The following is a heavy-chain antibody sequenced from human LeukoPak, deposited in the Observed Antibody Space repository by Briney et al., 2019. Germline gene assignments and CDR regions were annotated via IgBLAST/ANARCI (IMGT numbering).Heavy chain of an antibody. D-gene: IGHD3-10*01. CDR2: VSYDGTTK. CDR1: GFTFSIYG. CDR3: AKESAIGELLYDGMDV. J-gene: IGHJ6*02. V-gene: IGHV3-30*18. Sequence: GGSLRLSCAASGFTFSIYGMHWVRQAPGKGLEWVAVVSYDGTTKYYADSVKGRFTISRDNSKDTVYLQMNSLRAEDTAVYYCAKESAIGELLYDGMDVWGQGTTVTVSS.